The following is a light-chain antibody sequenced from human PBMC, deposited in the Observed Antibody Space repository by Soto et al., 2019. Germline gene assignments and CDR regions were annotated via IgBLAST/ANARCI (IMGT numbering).Light chain of an antibody. Sequence: QSVLTQPPSASGTPGQRVTISCSGSSSNIESNYVYWYQQLPGTAPKLLIYRNNQRPSGVPDRFSGSKSGTSASLAISGLRSEDEADYYCAAWDGSLSGVVFGGGTKLTGL. CDR3: AAWDGSLSGVV. CDR2: RNN. J-gene: IGLJ2*01. CDR1: SSNIESNY. V-gene: IGLV1-47*01.